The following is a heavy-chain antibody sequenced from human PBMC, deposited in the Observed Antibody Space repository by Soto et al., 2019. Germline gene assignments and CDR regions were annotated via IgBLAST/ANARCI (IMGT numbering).Heavy chain of an antibody. CDR3: ARDIVLYGMDV. V-gene: IGHV3-13*01. J-gene: IGHJ6*02. CDR1: GFTFSSYD. Sequence: GGSLRLSCAASGFTFSSYDMHWVRQATGKGLEWVSAIGTAGDTYYPGSVKGRFTISRENAKNSLYLQMNSLRAGDTAVYYCARDIVLYGMDVWGQGTTVTVS. CDR2: IGTAGDT. D-gene: IGHD2-15*01.